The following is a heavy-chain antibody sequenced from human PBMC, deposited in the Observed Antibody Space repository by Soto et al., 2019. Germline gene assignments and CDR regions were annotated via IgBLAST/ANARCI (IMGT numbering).Heavy chain of an antibody. V-gene: IGHV3-23*01. CDR3: AKDSARIRITMTWGHTISQFDH. J-gene: IGHJ4*02. D-gene: IGHD3-22*01. CDR2: VRASAYDT. CDR1: GFSVNSYA. Sequence: EVQLLESGGGLVQPGGSLRLSCAASGFSVNSYAMTWVRQAPGKGLEWVSTVRASAYDTYYADSVKGRFTISRDNSNNTLYLYLNNLRVEDTAVYYCAKDSARIRITMTWGHTISQFDHWGQGALVTVSS.